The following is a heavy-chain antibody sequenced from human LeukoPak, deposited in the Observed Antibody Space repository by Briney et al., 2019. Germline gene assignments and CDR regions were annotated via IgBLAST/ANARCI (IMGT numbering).Heavy chain of an antibody. CDR1: GGSISSYY. J-gene: IGHJ6*03. V-gene: IGHV4-4*07. D-gene: IGHD2/OR15-2a*01. Sequence: SETLSLTCTVSGGSISSYYWSWIRQPAGKGLEWIGRIYTSGSTNYNPSLKSRVTMSVDTSKNQFSLKLSSVTAADTAVYYCAREGSMALMDCYYYMDVWGKGTTVTISS. CDR3: AREGSMALMDCYYYMDV. CDR2: IYTSGST.